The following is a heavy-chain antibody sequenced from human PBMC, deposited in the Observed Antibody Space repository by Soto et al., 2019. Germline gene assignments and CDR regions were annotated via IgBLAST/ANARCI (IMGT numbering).Heavy chain of an antibody. CDR3: AREVSYSSSWYPPSTFDY. CDR1: GGSISSSNW. D-gene: IGHD6-13*01. CDR2: IYHSGST. J-gene: IGHJ4*02. V-gene: IGHV4-4*02. Sequence: PSETLSLTCAVSGGSISSSNWWSWVRQPPGKGLEWIGEIYHSGSTNYNPSLKSRVTISVDKSKNQFSLKLSSVTAADTAVYYCAREVSYSSSWYPPSTFDYWGQGTLVTVSS.